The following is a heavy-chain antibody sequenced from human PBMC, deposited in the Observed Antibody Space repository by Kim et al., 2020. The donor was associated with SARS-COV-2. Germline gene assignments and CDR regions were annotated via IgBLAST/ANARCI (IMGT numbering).Heavy chain of an antibody. CDR3: ARTTDFWSGYYLNPADY. J-gene: IGHJ4*02. CDR2: IYPGDSDT. D-gene: IGHD3-3*01. CDR1: GYSFTSYW. Sequence: GESLKISCKGSGYSFTSYWIGWVRQMPGKGLEWMGIIYPGDSDTRYSPSFQGQVTISADKSISTAYLQWSSLKASDTAMYYCARTTDFWSGYYLNPADYWGQGTLVTVSS. V-gene: IGHV5-51*01.